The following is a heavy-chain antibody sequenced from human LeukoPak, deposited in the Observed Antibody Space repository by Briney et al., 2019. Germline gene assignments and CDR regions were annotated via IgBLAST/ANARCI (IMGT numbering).Heavy chain of an antibody. CDR2: IYYSGTT. D-gene: IGHD2-15*01. V-gene: IGHV4-59*12. CDR3: ASRYCSGGSCYLLDYYYGMDV. J-gene: IGHJ6*02. Sequence: SETLSLTCTVSGGSISRYYWSWIRQPPGKGLEWIGYIYYSGTTNYNPSLKSRVTISVDTSKNQFSLKLSSVTAADTAVYYCASRYCSGGSCYLLDYYYGMDVWGQGTTVTVSS. CDR1: GGSISRYY.